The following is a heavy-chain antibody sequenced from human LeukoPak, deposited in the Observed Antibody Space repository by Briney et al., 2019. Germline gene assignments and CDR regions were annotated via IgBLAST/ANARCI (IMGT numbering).Heavy chain of an antibody. CDR3: ARDQDYYDSSGYFRFDP. J-gene: IGHJ5*02. Sequence: ASVKVSCKASVYTFTGYYMHWVRQAPGQGLEWMGWINPNSGGTNYAQKFQGRVTMTRDTSISTAYMELSRLRSDDTAVYYCARDQDYYDSSGYFRFDPWGQGTLVTVSS. CDR2: INPNSGGT. D-gene: IGHD3-22*01. CDR1: VYTFTGYY. V-gene: IGHV1-2*02.